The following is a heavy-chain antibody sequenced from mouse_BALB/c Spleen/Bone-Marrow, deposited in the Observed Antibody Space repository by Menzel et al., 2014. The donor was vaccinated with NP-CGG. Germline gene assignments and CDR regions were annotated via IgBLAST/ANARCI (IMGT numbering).Heavy chain of an antibody. Sequence: EVMLVESGGGLVQPGGSLRLSCATSGFTFSDYYMSWVRQPPGKALEWLGFIRNKAKGYTTEYIPSVKGRFTISRDNSQNMHYLQMNTLRAEDSATYYCARDRNNDISWYFDDWGAGTPVTVSS. V-gene: IGHV7-3*02. D-gene: IGHD1-2*01. J-gene: IGHJ1*01. CDR2: IRNKAKGYTT. CDR3: ARDRNNDISWYFDD. CDR1: GFTFSDYY.